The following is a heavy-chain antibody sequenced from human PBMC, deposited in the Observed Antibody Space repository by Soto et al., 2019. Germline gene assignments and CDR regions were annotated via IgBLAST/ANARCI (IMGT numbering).Heavy chain of an antibody. V-gene: IGHV4-30-2*01. Sequence: NPSETLSLTCNVSGDSYSISTYSWSWIRQPPGKALQWIGCIYQSGFTSYNPSLASRVSISLDRSNNQCSLKLKSVTAADTAVYFCAGMPYTSGLRFDPWGPDTLVTVSS. D-gene: IGHD6-19*01. CDR1: GDSYSISTYS. CDR3: AGMPYTSGLRFDP. J-gene: IGHJ5*02. CDR2: IYQSGFT.